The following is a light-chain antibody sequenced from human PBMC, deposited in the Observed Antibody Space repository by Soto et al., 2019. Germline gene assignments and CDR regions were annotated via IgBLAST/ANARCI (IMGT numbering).Light chain of an antibody. CDR1: SSDVGGYDY. J-gene: IGLJ1*01. CDR2: EVT. V-gene: IGLV2-8*01. Sequence: QSVLTQPPSASGSPGQSVTISCTGSSSDVGGYDYVSWYQQHPGKAPQLLIYEVTKRPSGVPDRFSGSKSGDTASLTVSGLQAEDEADYYCSSYAGTSIVYVFGGGTKVTVL. CDR3: SSYAGTSIVYV.